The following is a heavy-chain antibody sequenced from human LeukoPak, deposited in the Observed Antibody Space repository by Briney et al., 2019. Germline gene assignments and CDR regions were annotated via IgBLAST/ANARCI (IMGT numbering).Heavy chain of an antibody. CDR3: ARARYSSSSRNFDY. V-gene: IGHV4-4*02. D-gene: IGHD6-6*01. CDR2: IYHSGST. Sequence: PSETLSLTCAVSGGSNSSSNWWSWVRQPPGKGLEWIGEIYHSGSTNYNPSLKSRVTISVDTSKNQFSLKLSSVTAADTAVYYCARARYSSSSRNFDYWGQGTLVTVSS. J-gene: IGHJ4*02. CDR1: GGSNSSSNW.